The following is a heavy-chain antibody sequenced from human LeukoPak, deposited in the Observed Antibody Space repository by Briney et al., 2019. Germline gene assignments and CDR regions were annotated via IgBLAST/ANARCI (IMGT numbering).Heavy chain of an antibody. J-gene: IGHJ4*02. CDR2: INPNNGGT. Sequence: EASVKVSCKASGYIFTGYYMHWVRQAPGQGLEWKGWINPNNGGTKSAQKFQGRVTMTRDTSISTAYMELSSLRSDDTAIYYCARGAEQQRLAHFDYWGQGTLVTVSS. CDR3: ARGAEQQRLAHFDY. V-gene: IGHV1-2*02. D-gene: IGHD6-13*01. CDR1: GYIFTGYY.